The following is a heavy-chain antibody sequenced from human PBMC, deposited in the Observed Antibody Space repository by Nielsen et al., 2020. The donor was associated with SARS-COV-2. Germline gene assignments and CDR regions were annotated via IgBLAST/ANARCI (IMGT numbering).Heavy chain of an antibody. CDR1: GGSISAGSYY. J-gene: IGHJ4*02. D-gene: IGHD3-3*01. V-gene: IGHV4-61*01. Sequence: GSLRLSCTVSGGSISAGSYYWTWIRQPPEKGLEWIAYIYDSGNTNYNPSLKSRVTISVDTSRNQFSLKLTSVTAADTAVYYCARGSDEGLALWGQGTLVTVSS. CDR2: IYDSGNT. CDR3: ARGSDEGLAL.